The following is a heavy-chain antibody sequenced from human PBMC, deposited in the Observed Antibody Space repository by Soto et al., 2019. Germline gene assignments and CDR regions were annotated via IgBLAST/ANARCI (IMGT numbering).Heavy chain of an antibody. CDR2: ISSSSSTI. J-gene: IGHJ4*02. CDR3: AREPWPVPAAVDY. D-gene: IGHD2-2*01. CDR1: GFTFSSYS. Sequence: GGSLRLSCAASGFTFSSYSMNWVRQAPGKGLEWVSYISSSSSTIYYADSVKGRFTISRDNAKNSLYLQMNSLRAEDTAVYYCAREPWPVPAAVDYWGQGTLVTVSS. V-gene: IGHV3-48*01.